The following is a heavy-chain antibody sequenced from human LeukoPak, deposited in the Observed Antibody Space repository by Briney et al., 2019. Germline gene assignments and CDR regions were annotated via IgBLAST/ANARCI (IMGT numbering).Heavy chain of an antibody. V-gene: IGHV4-39*01. CDR2: LYYSGST. J-gene: IGHJ5*02. CDR1: GGSISSSSYY. CDR3: ARHERANWFDP. D-gene: IGHD6-25*01. Sequence: PSETLSLTCTVSGGSISSSSYYWGWIRQPLGKGLEWIGSLYYSGSTYYNPSLRSRVTISVDTSKNQFSLKLSSVTAADTAVYHCARHERANWFDPWGQGTLVTVSS.